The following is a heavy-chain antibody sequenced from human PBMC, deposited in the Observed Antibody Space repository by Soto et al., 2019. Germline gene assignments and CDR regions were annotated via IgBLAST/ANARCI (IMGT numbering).Heavy chain of an antibody. Sequence: EVQLVESGGGLVRPGGSLSLSCAASGFGFSFSNYYMNWIRQAPGKGLEWVSSISSSGHMTFYAPSVNGRFTISRDNGRNSLYLQMYSLSSEDTGVYFCAGTYGSADSWGPGTLVTVSS. V-gene: IGHV3-21*01. CDR1: GFGFSFSNYY. D-gene: IGHD3-10*01. CDR2: ISSSGHMT. J-gene: IGHJ5*01. CDR3: AGTYGSADS.